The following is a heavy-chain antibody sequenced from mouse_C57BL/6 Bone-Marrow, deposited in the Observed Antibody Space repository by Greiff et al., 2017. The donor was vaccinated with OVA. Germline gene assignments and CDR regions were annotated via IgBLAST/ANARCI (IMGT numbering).Heavy chain of an antibody. D-gene: IGHD1-1*01. J-gene: IGHJ1*03. CDR1: GYTFTSYW. CDR2: INPSNGGT. Sequence: VQLQQPGTELVKPGASVKLSCKASGYTFTSYWMHWVKQRPGQGLEWIGNINPSNGGTNYNEKFKSKATLTVDKSSSTAYMQLSSLTSEDSAVCYCARDYYSSSYWYFDVWGTGTTVTVSS. V-gene: IGHV1-53*01. CDR3: ARDYYSSSYWYFDV.